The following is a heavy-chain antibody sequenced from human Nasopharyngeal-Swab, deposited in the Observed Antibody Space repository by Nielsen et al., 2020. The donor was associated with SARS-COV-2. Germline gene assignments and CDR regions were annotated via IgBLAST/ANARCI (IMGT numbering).Heavy chain of an antibody. CDR1: GFTLSNNN. CDR2: IKQDGSEK. D-gene: IGHD6-13*01. Sequence: GESLKISCAASGFTLSNNNMNWVRQAPGKGLEWVANIKQDGSEKYYVDSVKGRFTISRDNAKNSLYLQMNSLRAEDTAVYYCARVAGSSWFFDYWGQGTLVTVSS. V-gene: IGHV3-7*01. CDR3: ARVAGSSWFFDY. J-gene: IGHJ4*02.